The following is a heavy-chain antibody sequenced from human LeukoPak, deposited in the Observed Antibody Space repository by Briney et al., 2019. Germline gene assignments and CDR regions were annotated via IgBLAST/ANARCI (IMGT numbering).Heavy chain of an antibody. CDR1: GYTFTTYE. D-gene: IGHD7-27*01. CDR3: ARNHLGLGF. Sequence: GASVKVSCKASGYTFTTYEIIWVRQAPGQGLEWMGWINTRNGNANYAHQLQGRVTMTTDPSTSTSYMELASLRFDDTAIYYCARNHLGLGFWGQGTLVTVSS. J-gene: IGHJ4*02. CDR2: INTRNGNA. V-gene: IGHV1-18*01.